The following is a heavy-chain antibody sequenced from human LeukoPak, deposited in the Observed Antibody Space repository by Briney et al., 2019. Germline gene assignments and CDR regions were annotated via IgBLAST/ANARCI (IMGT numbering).Heavy chain of an antibody. CDR1: GFTFSDHW. CDR2: IKKDGSEK. J-gene: IGHJ4*02. Sequence: GGSLTLSCAASGFTFSDHWMSWVRQVPGKGLEWVADIKKDGSEKNEVDSAKGRFTISRDNAKKSLYLEMNSLRAEDTAVYYCVRGASYGARCDHLDHWGQGALVTVSS. V-gene: IGHV3-7*01. CDR3: VRGASYGARCDHLDH. D-gene: IGHD4/OR15-4a*01.